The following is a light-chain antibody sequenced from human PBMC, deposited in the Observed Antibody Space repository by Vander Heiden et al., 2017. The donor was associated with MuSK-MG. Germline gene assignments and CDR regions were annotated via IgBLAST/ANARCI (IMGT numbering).Light chain of an antibody. V-gene: IGKV1-33*01. J-gene: IGKJ2*01. CDR3: QQDDNPPYT. CDR1: QDISDN. CDR2: DAS. Sequence: DIQMTQSPSSLSASVGDRVTITCQASQDISDNLNWYQQKPGKAPKLLIYDASNLETGVPSRFSGRGSGTDFTSTISSLLPEDLATYYCQQDDNPPYTFGQGTKLXIK.